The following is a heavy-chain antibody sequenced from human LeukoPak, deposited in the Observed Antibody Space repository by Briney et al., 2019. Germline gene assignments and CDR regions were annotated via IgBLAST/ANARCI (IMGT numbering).Heavy chain of an antibody. V-gene: IGHV3-23*01. Sequence: GGSLRLSGAASGFTFSSYAMSWVRQAPGKGLEWVSAISGGGDRIFYADSVKGRFTISRDNSKNTLYLQMNSLGAEDTALYYRAKAKVDGGTAEYWGQGTLVTVSS. CDR2: ISGGGDRI. CDR1: GFTFSSYA. D-gene: IGHD4-23*01. J-gene: IGHJ4*02. CDR3: AKAKVDGGTAEY.